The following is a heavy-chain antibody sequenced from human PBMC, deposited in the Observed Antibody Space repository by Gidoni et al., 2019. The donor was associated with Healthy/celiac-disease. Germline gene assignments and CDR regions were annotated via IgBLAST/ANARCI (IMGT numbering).Heavy chain of an antibody. D-gene: IGHD6-19*01. Sequence: EVQLVESGGGLVKPGGSLRLSCAASGFTFSNAWMDWVRQGPGKGLEWVGRIKSKTDGGTTDYAAPVKGRFTISRDDSKNTLYLQMNSLKTEDTAVYYCTTDPVAAPINYWGQGTLVTVSS. V-gene: IGHV3-15*07. CDR2: IKSKTDGGTT. J-gene: IGHJ4*02. CDR1: GFTFSNAW. CDR3: TTDPVAAPINY.